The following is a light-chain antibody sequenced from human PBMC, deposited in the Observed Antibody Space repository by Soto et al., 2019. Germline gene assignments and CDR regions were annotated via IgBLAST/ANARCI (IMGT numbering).Light chain of an antibody. J-gene: IGKJ1*01. CDR1: QSISNNY. V-gene: IGKV3-20*01. CDR3: HQYGSSPRT. Sequence: EVVLTQSPGTLSLSPGEGATLSCRASQSISNNYLAWYQQKPGQPPKLLIFGASSRATGIPDRFSGSGSGTDFTLTISKMEPEDFAVYYCHQYGSSPRTFGQGTKVDIK. CDR2: GAS.